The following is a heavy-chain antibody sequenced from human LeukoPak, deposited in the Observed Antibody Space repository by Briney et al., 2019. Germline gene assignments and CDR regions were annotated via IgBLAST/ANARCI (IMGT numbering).Heavy chain of an antibody. J-gene: IGHJ6*02. CDR1: GGSVSSSSYY. Sequence: SQTLSLTCTVSGGSVSSSSYYWGWIRQPPGKGLEWIGTIYYSGNTYYNPSLKSRVTISVDTSKHQFSLTLSSVTAADTAIYYCARQEGASSTSFYGMDVWGQGTTVTVSS. V-gene: IGHV4-39*01. CDR2: IYYSGNT. CDR3: ARQEGASSTSFYGMDV. D-gene: IGHD6-6*01.